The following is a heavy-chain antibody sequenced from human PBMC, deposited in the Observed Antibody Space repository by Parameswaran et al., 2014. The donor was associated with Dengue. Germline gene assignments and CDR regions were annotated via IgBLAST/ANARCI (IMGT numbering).Heavy chain of an antibody. CDR1: GYTFTTYY. CDR3: ARDNGMIIEDYSYGMDV. Sequence: ASVKVSCKASGYTFTTYYMHWVRQAPGQGLEWMGIVNPTGGGTSYAPKLQGRVTMTRDTSTSTVYMELSSLRSEDTAVYYCARDNGMIIEDYSYGMDVWGQGTTVTVSS. CDR2: VNPTGGGT. V-gene: IGHV1-46*04. D-gene: IGHD3-22*01. J-gene: IGHJ6*02.